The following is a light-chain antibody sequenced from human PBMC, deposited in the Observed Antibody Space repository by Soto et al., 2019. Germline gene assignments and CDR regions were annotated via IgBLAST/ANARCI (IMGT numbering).Light chain of an antibody. CDR1: QAISNY. Sequence: DIQMTQSPSSLSASVGDRVTITCRASQAISNYLAWYQQKPGKVPRLLIYAASTLQSGVPSRFSGSGSGTDFTLTISSLQPEDVATYYCHMYNSAPYTFGQGTKLEIK. CDR3: HMYNSAPYT. V-gene: IGKV1-27*01. J-gene: IGKJ2*01. CDR2: AAS.